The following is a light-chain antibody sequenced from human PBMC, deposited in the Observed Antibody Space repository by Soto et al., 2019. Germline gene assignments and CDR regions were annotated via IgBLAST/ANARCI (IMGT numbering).Light chain of an antibody. CDR2: DAS. CDR1: QSISSW. V-gene: IGKV1-5*01. CDR3: QHYNTYSPSP. Sequence: TQAPSTLSASVGDRVTITCRASQSISSWLAWYQQKPGKAPKLLIDDASSLESGVPSRFSGSGAGTEFTLTISSLQPDDFATYYCQHYNTYSPSPVGAGTKVDSK. J-gene: IGKJ4*01.